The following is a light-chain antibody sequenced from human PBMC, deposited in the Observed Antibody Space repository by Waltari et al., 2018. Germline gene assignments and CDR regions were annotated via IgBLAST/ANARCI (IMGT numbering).Light chain of an antibody. CDR1: QNLLYRSNIKYY. CDR3: QQYYSSPRT. Sequence: DIVMTQSPDSLAVSLGERATINCRSSQNLLYRSNIKYYLAWYQRKPGHPPKVLIYWASTRESGVPDRFSGSGSGTDFTLTISSLQAEDVAVYYCQQYYSSPRTFGQGTKVEIK. V-gene: IGKV4-1*01. CDR2: WAS. J-gene: IGKJ1*01.